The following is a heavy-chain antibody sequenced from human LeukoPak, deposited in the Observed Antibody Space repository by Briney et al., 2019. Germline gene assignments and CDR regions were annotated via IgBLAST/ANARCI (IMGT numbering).Heavy chain of an antibody. Sequence: GGSLRLSCAASGFTFSSYWMSWVRQAPGKGLEWVANIKQDGSEKYYVDSVKGRFTISRDNSKNTLYLQMSSLRAEDTAVYYCVALGSSSWHNFDYWGQGTLVTVSS. CDR2: IKQDGSEK. CDR1: GFTFSSYW. CDR3: VALGSSSWHNFDY. J-gene: IGHJ4*02. V-gene: IGHV3-7*01. D-gene: IGHD6-13*01.